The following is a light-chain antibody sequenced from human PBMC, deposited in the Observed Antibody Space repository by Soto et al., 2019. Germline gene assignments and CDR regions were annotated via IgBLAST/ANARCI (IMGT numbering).Light chain of an antibody. CDR3: QQAKSFPYT. Sequence: DIQMTLSPSSLSASVGDRVTITCRASQSIRSYLNWYQKKPGKAPKLLIYAASSLQSGVPSRLRGSGYGTDLTITISSMQTEDFETYYCQQAKSFPYTFGQGTKVDIK. CDR2: AAS. J-gene: IGKJ2*01. CDR1: QSIRSY. V-gene: IGKV1-39*01.